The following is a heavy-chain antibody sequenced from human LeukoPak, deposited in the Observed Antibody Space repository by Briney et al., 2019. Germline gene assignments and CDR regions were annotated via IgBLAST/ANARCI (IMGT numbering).Heavy chain of an antibody. Sequence: GGSLRLSCAASGFTFSSYSMNWVRQAPGKGLEWVSSISSSSSYIYYADSVKGRFTISRDNAKNSLYLQMNSLRAEDTAVYYCARGLYCSGGSCFYYFDYWGEGTLVTVSS. D-gene: IGHD2-15*01. J-gene: IGHJ4*02. CDR1: GFTFSSYS. V-gene: IGHV3-21*01. CDR3: ARGLYCSGGSCFYYFDY. CDR2: ISSSSSYI.